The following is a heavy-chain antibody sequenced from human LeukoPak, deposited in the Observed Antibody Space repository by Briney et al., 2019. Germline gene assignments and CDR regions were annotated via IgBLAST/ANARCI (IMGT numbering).Heavy chain of an antibody. J-gene: IGHJ4*02. Sequence: GGSLRLSCADSGFTFSSYWMHWVRQAPGKGLVWVSRINSDGSSTSYADSVKGRFTISRDNAKNTLYLQMNSLRAEGTAVYYCARGPYSSSCDYWGQGTLVTVSS. D-gene: IGHD6-13*01. CDR1: GFTFSSYW. V-gene: IGHV3-74*01. CDR3: ARGPYSSSCDY. CDR2: INSDGSST.